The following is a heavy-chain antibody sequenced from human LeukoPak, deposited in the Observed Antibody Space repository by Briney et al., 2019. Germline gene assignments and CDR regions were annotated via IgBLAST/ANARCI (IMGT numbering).Heavy chain of an antibody. CDR1: GYSISSGYY. J-gene: IGHJ6*03. Sequence: SETLSLTCTVSGYSISSGYYWGWIRQPPGKGLEWIGSIYHSGSTYYNPSLKSRVTISVDTSKNQFSLRLSSVTAADTAVYYCARHGGSGSYSNMDVWGKGTTVTISS. D-gene: IGHD3-10*01. V-gene: IGHV4-38-2*02. CDR2: IYHSGST. CDR3: ARHGGSGSYSNMDV.